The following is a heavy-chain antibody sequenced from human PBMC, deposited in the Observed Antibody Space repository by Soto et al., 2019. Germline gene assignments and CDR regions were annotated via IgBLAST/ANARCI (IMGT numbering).Heavy chain of an antibody. CDR2: INSDGSST. D-gene: IGHD6-6*01. V-gene: IGHV3-74*01. CDR1: GFTCSRYG. J-gene: IGHJ5*02. Sequence: EVQLVASGGDLVQPGGSLRLSCAASGFTCSRYGMHLVRQAPGKGLVLVSRINSDGSSTSYADSVKGRFTISRDNANNTLYLQMNSLRAEDTAVYYCARDAQLVGVNWFDPWGQGTLVTVSS. CDR3: ARDAQLVGVNWFDP.